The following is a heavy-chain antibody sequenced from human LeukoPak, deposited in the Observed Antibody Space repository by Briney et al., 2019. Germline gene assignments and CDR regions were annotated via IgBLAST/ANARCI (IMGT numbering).Heavy chain of an antibody. Sequence: ASVKVSCKASGGTFSSYAISWVRQAPGQGLEWMGRINPNSGGTNYAQKFQGRVTMTRDTSISTAYMELSRLRSDDTAVYYCARETIDIVVVPAAMKYYYYGMDVWGQGTTVTVSS. V-gene: IGHV1-2*06. CDR2: INPNSGGT. J-gene: IGHJ6*02. CDR3: ARETIDIVVVPAAMKYYYYGMDV. CDR1: GGTFSSYA. D-gene: IGHD2-2*01.